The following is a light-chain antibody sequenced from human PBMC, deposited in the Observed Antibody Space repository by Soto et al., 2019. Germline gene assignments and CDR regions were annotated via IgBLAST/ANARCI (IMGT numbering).Light chain of an antibody. Sequence: DIQMTQSPSSLSASGVDRVTITCRTSQSISNYLSWYQQKPGKAPKLLINVASTLQSGVPSRFSGSGSGTDFTLAISSLQPEDFATYYCQQSSSTPQTFGGGTKVDIK. CDR3: QQSSSTPQT. CDR1: QSISNY. CDR2: VAS. J-gene: IGKJ4*01. V-gene: IGKV1-39*01.